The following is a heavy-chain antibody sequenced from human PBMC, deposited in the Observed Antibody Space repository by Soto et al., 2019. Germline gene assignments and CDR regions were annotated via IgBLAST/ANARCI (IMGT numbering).Heavy chain of an antibody. CDR1: GYTFTNYG. CDR3: ASGGSYFDF. V-gene: IGHV1-18*01. Sequence: APVKFTCKASGYTFTNYGISWVRQAPGQGLEWMGWISAYNGNTNYAQKLQGRVTMTTDTSTNTAYMELRSLRSDDTAVYYCASGGSYFDFWGQGTLVTSPQ. D-gene: IGHD3-16*01. CDR2: ISAYNGNT. J-gene: IGHJ4*02.